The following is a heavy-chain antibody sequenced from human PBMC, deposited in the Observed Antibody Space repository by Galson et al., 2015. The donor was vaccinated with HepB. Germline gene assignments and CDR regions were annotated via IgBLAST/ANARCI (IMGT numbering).Heavy chain of an antibody. Sequence: TLSLTCTVSGGSISSYYWSWIRQPPGKGLEWIGYIYYSGSTNYNPSLKSRVTISVDTSKNQFSLKLSSVTAADTAVYYCARALGYYDSSHWFDPWGQGTLVTVSS. V-gene: IGHV4-59*01. J-gene: IGHJ5*02. CDR2: IYYSGST. CDR1: GGSISSYY. D-gene: IGHD3-22*01. CDR3: ARALGYYDSSHWFDP.